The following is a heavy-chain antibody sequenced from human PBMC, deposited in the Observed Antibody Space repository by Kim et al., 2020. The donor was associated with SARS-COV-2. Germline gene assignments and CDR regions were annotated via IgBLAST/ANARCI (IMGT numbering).Heavy chain of an antibody. Sequence: SETLSLTCAVYGGSFSGYYWSWIRQPPGKGLEWIGEINHSGSTNYNPSLKSRVTISVDTSKNQFSLKLSSVTAADTAVYYCARITYYYDSSGYYAFDYWGQGTLVTVSS. J-gene: IGHJ4*02. CDR3: ARITYYYDSSGYYAFDY. CDR1: GGSFSGYY. D-gene: IGHD3-22*01. V-gene: IGHV4-34*01. CDR2: INHSGST.